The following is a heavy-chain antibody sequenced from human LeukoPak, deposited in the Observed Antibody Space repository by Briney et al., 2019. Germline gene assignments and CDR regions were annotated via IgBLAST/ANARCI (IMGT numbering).Heavy chain of an antibody. CDR3: ARGGGYDYDY. CDR2: ISPSGGST. D-gene: IGHD5-12*01. V-gene: IGHV1-46*01. CDR1: GYTFTGYW. Sequence: ASVKVSCKAFGYTFTGYWMHWVRQAPGQGPEWMGVISPSGGSTIYAQKFQGRVTITADESTSTAYMELSSLRSEDTAVYYCARGGGYDYDYWGQGTLVTVSS. J-gene: IGHJ4*02.